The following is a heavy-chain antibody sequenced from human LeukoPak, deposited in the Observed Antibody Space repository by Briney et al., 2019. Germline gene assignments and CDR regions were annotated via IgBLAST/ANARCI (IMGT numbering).Heavy chain of an antibody. CDR1: GFTFSSYS. Sequence: GGSLRLSCAASGFTFSSYSMNWVRQAPGKGLEWVSSISSSSSTIYYADSVKGRFTISRDNAKNSLYLQMNSLRAEDTAVYYCASAYYYDSSGYHSYFQHWGQGTLVTVSS. V-gene: IGHV3-48*04. CDR3: ASAYYYDSSGYHSYFQH. CDR2: ISSSSSTI. D-gene: IGHD3-22*01. J-gene: IGHJ1*01.